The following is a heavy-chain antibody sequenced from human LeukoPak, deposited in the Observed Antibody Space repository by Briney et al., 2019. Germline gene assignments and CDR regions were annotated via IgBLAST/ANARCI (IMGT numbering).Heavy chain of an antibody. Sequence: GSLRLSCAASGFTSSNALMSWIRQPPGKGLEWIGEIHHGGRSKYHPALKSRVTISVDTPNNQFSLKLTSMTAADTAVYYCAGHGDWYFALWGPGTLVTVSS. V-gene: IGHV4-34*08. CDR3: AGHGDWYFAL. CDR2: IHHGGRS. D-gene: IGHD3-10*01. J-gene: IGHJ2*01. CDR1: GFTSSNAL.